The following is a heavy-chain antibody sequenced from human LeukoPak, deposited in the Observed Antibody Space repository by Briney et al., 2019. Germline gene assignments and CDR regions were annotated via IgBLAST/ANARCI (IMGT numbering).Heavy chain of an antibody. CDR3: ARGRWYYGSGRTWFDP. CDR2: INHSGST. Sequence: SETLSLTCTVSGDSINTYYWSWIRQPPGKGLEWIGEINHSGSTNYNPFLKSRVTISVDTSKNQFSLKLSSVTAADTAVYYCARGRWYYGSGRTWFDPWGQGTLVTVSS. D-gene: IGHD3-10*01. CDR1: GDSINTYY. J-gene: IGHJ5*02. V-gene: IGHV4-34*01.